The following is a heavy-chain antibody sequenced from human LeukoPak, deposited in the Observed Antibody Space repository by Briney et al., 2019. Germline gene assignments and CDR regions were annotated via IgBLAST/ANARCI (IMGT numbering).Heavy chain of an antibody. CDR3: ARADIVVVVAATRVEHIDWFDP. CDR1: GGSINTGTYY. Sequence: SETLSLTCIVSGGSINTGTYYWHWLRQPAGKGLEWIGRTYTSGLSNYNPSVKSRVTISLDTSKNQFSLKLHSVTAADTAVYYCARADIVVVVAATRVEHIDWFDPWGQGTLVTVSS. V-gene: IGHV4-61*02. J-gene: IGHJ5*02. D-gene: IGHD2-15*01. CDR2: TYTSGLS.